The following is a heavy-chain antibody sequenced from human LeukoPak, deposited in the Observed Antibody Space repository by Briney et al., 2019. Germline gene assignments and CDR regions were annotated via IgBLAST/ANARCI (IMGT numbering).Heavy chain of an antibody. CDR2: IVPDTGDT. J-gene: IGHJ4*02. CDR1: GYPFTNYW. V-gene: IGHV1-2*02. D-gene: IGHD3-16*01. Sequence: ASVEVSCKASGYPFTNYWLHWVRQAPGQGLEWMGWIVPDTGDTNYAQKFQGRVTMTRDTSISTAYMELSSLRSDDAAVYYCATPFTGGGPPYWGQGTLVTVSS. CDR3: ATPFTGGGPPY.